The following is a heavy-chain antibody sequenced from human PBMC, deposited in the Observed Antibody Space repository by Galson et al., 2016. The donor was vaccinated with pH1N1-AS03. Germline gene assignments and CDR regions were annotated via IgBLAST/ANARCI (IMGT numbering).Heavy chain of an antibody. CDR1: GFTFSMSY. V-gene: IGHV3-74*01. J-gene: IGHJ6*02. Sequence: SLRLSCAASGFTFSMSYIHWVRQAPGKGLEWVSRISNDGRNVRYADFVKGRFAVSRDNAKNTVFLQRNSHRDDDTAVYFCARRNHNPNFVIWYQHDYGMDVWGQGTTITVSS. D-gene: IGHD2/OR15-2a*01. CDR2: ISNDGRNV. CDR3: ARRNHNPNFVIWYQHDYGMDV.